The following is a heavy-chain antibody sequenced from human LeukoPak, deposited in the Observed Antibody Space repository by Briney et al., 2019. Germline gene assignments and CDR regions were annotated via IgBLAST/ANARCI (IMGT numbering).Heavy chain of an antibody. J-gene: IGHJ4*02. CDR1: GFSFSNYA. Sequence: PGGSLRLSCAASGFSFSNYAMSWVRQAPGKGLEWVSRISGSGSIDYADSVKGRFTISRDNSKNSLYLQMNSLKAEDTAVYYCARCSTGLVRYFDYWGQGTLVTVSS. CDR3: ARCSTGLVRYFDY. D-gene: IGHD6-19*01. V-gene: IGHV3-23*01. CDR2: ISGSGSI.